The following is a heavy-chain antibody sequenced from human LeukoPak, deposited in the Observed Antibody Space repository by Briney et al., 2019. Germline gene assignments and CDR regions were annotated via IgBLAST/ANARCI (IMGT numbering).Heavy chain of an antibody. CDR1: GFTFSSYG. CDR3: AKEPRIYDSSGYYYRRGFDY. V-gene: IGHV3-30*18. J-gene: IGHJ4*02. CDR2: ISYDGSNK. Sequence: GGSLRLSCAASGFTFSSYGMHWVRQAPGKGLEWVAVISYDGSNKYYADSVKGRFTISRDNSKNTLYLQMNSLRAEDTAVYYCAKEPRIYDSSGYYYRRGFDYWGQGTLVTVSS. D-gene: IGHD3-22*01.